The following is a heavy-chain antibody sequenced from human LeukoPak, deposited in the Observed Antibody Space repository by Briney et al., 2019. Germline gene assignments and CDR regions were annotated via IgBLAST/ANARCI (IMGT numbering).Heavy chain of an antibody. J-gene: IGHJ6*02. Sequence: SVKVSCKASGGTFSSYAISGVRQAPGQGLEWMGGIIPIFGTANYAQKFQGRVTITADESTSTAYMELSSLRSDDTAVYYCAREAYCGGDCYDGYYYYGMDVWGQGTTVTVSS. V-gene: IGHV1-69*13. CDR2: IIPIFGTA. D-gene: IGHD2-21*02. CDR1: GGTFSSYA. CDR3: AREAYCGGDCYDGYYYYGMDV.